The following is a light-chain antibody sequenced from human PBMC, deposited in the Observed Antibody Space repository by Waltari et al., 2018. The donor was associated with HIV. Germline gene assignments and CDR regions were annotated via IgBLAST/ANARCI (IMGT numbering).Light chain of an antibody. CDR1: SSDVGVYNY. CDR2: EVS. CDR3: SSYTTRNTRV. J-gene: IGLJ3*02. Sequence: QSALTQPASVSGSPGQSITISCTGTSSDVGVYNYVSWYQQHPGKAPKLMIYEVSKRPSGVSNRFSGSKSGNTASLTISGLQAEDDADYFCSSYTTRNTRVFGGGTTLTVL. V-gene: IGLV2-14*01.